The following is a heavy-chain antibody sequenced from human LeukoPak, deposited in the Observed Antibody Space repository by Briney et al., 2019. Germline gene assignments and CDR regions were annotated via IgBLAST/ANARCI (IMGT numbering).Heavy chain of an antibody. Sequence: SETLSLTCTVSGGSISSYYWSWIRQPPGKGLEWIGYIYYSGSTNYNPSLKSRVTISVDTSKNQFSLKLSSVTAADTAVYYCARHGSGWTLPVYWGQGTLVTVSS. J-gene: IGHJ4*02. CDR3: ARHGSGWTLPVY. V-gene: IGHV4-59*08. D-gene: IGHD6-19*01. CDR2: IYYSGST. CDR1: GGSISSYY.